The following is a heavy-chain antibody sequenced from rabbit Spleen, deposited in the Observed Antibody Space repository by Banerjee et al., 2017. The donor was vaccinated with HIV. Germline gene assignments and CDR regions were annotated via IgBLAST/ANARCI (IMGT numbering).Heavy chain of an antibody. CDR3: ARGSAAMTMVITGFYFNL. J-gene: IGHJ4*01. CDR1: GVSFSSSSY. CDR2: INTYTVKS. V-gene: IGHV1S40*01. D-gene: IGHD2-1*01. Sequence: QSLEESGGDLVKPGASLTLTCTASGVSFSSSSYMCWVRQAPGKGLEWIACINTYTVKSVYASWATGRFTFSRTSSTTVTLQMTSLTAADTAAYFCARGSAAMTMVITGFYFNLWGQGTLVTVS.